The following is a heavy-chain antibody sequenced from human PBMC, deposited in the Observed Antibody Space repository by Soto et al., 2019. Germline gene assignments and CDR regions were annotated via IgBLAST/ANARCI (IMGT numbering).Heavy chain of an antibody. Sequence: EVQLVESGGGLVKPGGSLRLSCAASGFTFSRYSINWVLQAPGKGLEWVSSISSSSSYIYYADSVKGRFTISRDNHKNSLYLQMNSVRAEDTAVYYCARRTSYDSSGYYCYWGQGTLVTVAS. V-gene: IGHV3-21*01. CDR2: ISSSSSYI. CDR3: ARRTSYDSSGYYCY. J-gene: IGHJ4*02. D-gene: IGHD3-22*01. CDR1: GFTFSRYS.